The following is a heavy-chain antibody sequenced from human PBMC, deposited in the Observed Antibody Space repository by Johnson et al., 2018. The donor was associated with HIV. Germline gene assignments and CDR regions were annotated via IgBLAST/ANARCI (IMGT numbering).Heavy chain of an antibody. J-gene: IGHJ3*01. CDR1: GFTFSNYA. Sequence: VQLVESGGGVGQPGRYLRLSCAASGFTFSNYAMHWVRQAPGKGLEWVAVISYDGSNKYYADSVKGRFTISRDNSKNTLYLQMNSLRAEDTAVYYCAVESLLPAMTAVDFWGQGTMVTVSS. D-gene: IGHD2-2*01. V-gene: IGHV3-30*04. CDR2: ISYDGSNK. CDR3: AVESLLPAMTAVDF.